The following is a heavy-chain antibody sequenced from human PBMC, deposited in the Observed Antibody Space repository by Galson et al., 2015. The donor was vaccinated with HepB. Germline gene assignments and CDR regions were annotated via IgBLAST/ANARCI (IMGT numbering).Heavy chain of an antibody. CDR2: IIPILGIA. CDR1: GGTFSSYA. J-gene: IGHJ6*02. D-gene: IGHD6-19*01. V-gene: IGHV1-69*04. Sequence: SVKVSCKASGGTFSSYAISWVRQAPGQGLEWMGRIIPILGIANYAQKFQGRVTITADKSTSTAYMELSSLRSEDTAVYYCARGSIAVAGKSLYGMDVWGQGTTVTVSS. CDR3: ARGSIAVAGKSLYGMDV.